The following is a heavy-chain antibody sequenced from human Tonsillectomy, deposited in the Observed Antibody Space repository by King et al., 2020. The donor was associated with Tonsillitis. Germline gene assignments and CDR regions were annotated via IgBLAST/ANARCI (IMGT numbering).Heavy chain of an antibody. CDR3: ARDYLITVAGNYSYYYGLDV. Sequence: VQLQESGPGLVKPSETLSLTCTVSGGSISTYFWSWIRQPPGKGLEWIGYISYSGRTDYNPYLKSRVTISLDTSTKQFSLKLNSVTAADTAVYYCARDYLITVAGNYSYYYGLDVWGQGTTVTVSS. CDR2: ISYSGRT. V-gene: IGHV4-59*01. CDR1: GGSISTYF. J-gene: IGHJ6*02. D-gene: IGHD6-19*01.